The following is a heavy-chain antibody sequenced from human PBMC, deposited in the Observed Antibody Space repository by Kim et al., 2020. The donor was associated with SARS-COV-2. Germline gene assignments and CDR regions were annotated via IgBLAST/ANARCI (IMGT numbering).Heavy chain of an antibody. CDR3: ARRQAHLRDYDFWSGYYLGTNYYYGMDV. Sequence: GESLKISCKGSGYSFTSYWISWVRQMPGKGLEWMGRIDPSDSYTNYSPSFQGHVTISADKSISTAYLQWSSLKASDTAMYYCARRQAHLRDYDFWSGYYLGTNYYYGMDVWGQGTTVTVSS. V-gene: IGHV5-10-1*01. J-gene: IGHJ6*02. D-gene: IGHD3-3*01. CDR2: IDPSDSYT. CDR1: GYSFTSYW.